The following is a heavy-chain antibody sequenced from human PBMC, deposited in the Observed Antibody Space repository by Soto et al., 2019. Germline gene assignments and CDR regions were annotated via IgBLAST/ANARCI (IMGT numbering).Heavy chain of an antibody. CDR1: GFTFSSHG. J-gene: IGHJ4*02. D-gene: IGHD3-16*01. CDR3: ARWGPDKVLDY. V-gene: IGHV3-33*01. Sequence: QVQLVESGGGVVQPGRSLRVSCAASGFTFSSHGMHWVRQAPGKGLEWVAVIWYDGSNKYYGESVKGRFIISRDNSKNTVDLQRNSMGAEATAIYCCARWGPDKVLDYWGQGTLVTVSS. CDR2: IWYDGSNK.